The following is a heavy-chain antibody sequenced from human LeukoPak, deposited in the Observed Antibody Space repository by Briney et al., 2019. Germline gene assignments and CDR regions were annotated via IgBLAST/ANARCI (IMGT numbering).Heavy chain of an antibody. CDR1: GGSISGYY. J-gene: IGHJ4*02. D-gene: IGHD3-22*01. CDR3: TREGYGSSGYYLDY. V-gene: IGHV4-59*01. CDR2: IHSSGTT. Sequence: PSETLSLTCTVSGGSISGYYWSWFRQPPGKGLEWLGYIHSSGTTEYNPSLESRITTSVDTSKNQVSLKLSSVTVADTAFYYCTREGYGSSGYYLDYWGQGTLVTVSS.